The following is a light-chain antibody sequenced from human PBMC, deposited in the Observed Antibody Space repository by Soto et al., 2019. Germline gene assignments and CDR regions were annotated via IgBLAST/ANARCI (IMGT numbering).Light chain of an antibody. Sequence: EIVMTQSPATLSVSPGEGATLSCRASQHVRNNWLAWYQQKSGQAPRLLIYDASTRATGIPDRFSGSGSGTEFTLTISCLQSEDLAVYLCQQYSGWTLTFGPGTKVDL. CDR2: DAS. CDR3: QQYSGWTLT. J-gene: IGKJ3*01. V-gene: IGKV3-15*01. CDR1: QHVRNN.